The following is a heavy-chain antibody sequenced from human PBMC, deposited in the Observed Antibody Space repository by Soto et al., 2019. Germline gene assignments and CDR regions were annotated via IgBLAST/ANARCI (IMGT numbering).Heavy chain of an antibody. CDR2: INPKSGGT. D-gene: IGHD1-26*01. J-gene: IGHJ4*02. V-gene: IGHV1-2*02. Sequence: ASVKVSCKASGYTFTVYYMHWVRQAPGQGLEWMGWINPKSGGTMYPQKFQGRVTMTWDTSISTAYMALTRLRSDDTAVYYCPRDLATGGGSAGFDYWGQGTLVTVSS. CDR1: GYTFTVYY. CDR3: PRDLATGGGSAGFDY.